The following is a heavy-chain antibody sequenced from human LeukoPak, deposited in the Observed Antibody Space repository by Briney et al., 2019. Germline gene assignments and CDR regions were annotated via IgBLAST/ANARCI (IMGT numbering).Heavy chain of an antibody. J-gene: IGHJ5*01. CDR1: GGSFSGYY. Sequence: SETLSLTCAVYGGSFSGYYWSWIRQPPGKGLEWIGYIYYSGSTNYNPSLKSRVTISVDTSKNQFSLKLSSVTAADTAVYYCARGSPKHDSWGQGTLVTVSS. CDR3: ARGSPKHDS. V-gene: IGHV4-59*01. CDR2: IYYSGST.